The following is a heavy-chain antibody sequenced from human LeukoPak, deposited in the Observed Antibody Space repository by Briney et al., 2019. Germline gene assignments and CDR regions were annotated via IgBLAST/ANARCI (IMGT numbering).Heavy chain of an antibody. J-gene: IGHJ6*02. CDR2: MNPNSGNT. CDR3: ARGITVAGYYYYGMDV. Sequence: ASVKVSCKASGYTFTSYDINWLRQATGQGLEWMGWMNPNSGNTGYAQKIQGRVTMTRNTSISTAYMELSSLRSEDTAVYYCARGITVAGYYYYGMDVWGQGTTVTVSS. D-gene: IGHD6-19*01. CDR1: GYTFTSYD. V-gene: IGHV1-8*01.